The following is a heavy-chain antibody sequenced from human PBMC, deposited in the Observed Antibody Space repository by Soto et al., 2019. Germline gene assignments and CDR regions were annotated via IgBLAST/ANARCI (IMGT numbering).Heavy chain of an antibody. CDR3: ARHTGGYSYGPTAYFDY. CDR1: VGSISFGGYS. D-gene: IGHD5-18*01. J-gene: IGHJ4*02. Sequence: SETLCLTCTFSVGSISFGGYSWSWIRQHPGKGLEWIGYIYYSGSTYYNPSLKSRVTISVDTSKNQFSLKLSSVTAADTAVYYCARHTGGYSYGPTAYFDYWGQGTMVTVSS. V-gene: IGHV4-31*03. CDR2: IYYSGST.